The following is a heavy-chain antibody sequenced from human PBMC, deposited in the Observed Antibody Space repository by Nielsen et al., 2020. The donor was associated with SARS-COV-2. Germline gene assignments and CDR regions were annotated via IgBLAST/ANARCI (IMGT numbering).Heavy chain of an antibody. CDR3: ARDGSYCSGGSCYYYYGMDV. J-gene: IGHJ6*02. V-gene: IGHV1-69*04. CDR1: GGTFSSYA. Sequence: SVKVSCKASGGTFSSYAISWVRQAPGQGLEWMGRIIPILGIANYAQKFQGRVTITADKSTSTAYMELSSLRSEDTAVYHCARDGSYCSGGSCYYYYGMDVWGQGTTVTVSS. CDR2: IIPILGIA. D-gene: IGHD2-15*01.